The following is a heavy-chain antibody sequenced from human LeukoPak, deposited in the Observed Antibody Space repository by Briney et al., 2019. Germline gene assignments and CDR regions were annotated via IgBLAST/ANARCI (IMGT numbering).Heavy chain of an antibody. CDR2: MNPNSGNT. Sequence: GASVKVFCKASGYTFTSYDINWVRQAPGQGLEWMGWMNPNSGNTGYAQKFQGRVTMTRNTSISTAYMELSSLRSEDTAVYYCARGLFYNWFDPWGQGTLVTVSS. CDR3: ARGLFYNWFDP. CDR1: GYTFTSYD. V-gene: IGHV1-8*01. J-gene: IGHJ5*02.